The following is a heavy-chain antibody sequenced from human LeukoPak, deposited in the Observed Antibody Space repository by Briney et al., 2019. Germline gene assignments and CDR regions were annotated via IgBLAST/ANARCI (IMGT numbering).Heavy chain of an antibody. CDR3: AGDKTTGGWYEFDY. CDR2: IRSKANSYAT. D-gene: IGHD6-19*01. J-gene: IGHJ4*02. CDR1: GFTFSGSA. Sequence: GGSLRLSCAASGFTFSGSAMHWVRQASGKGLEWVGRIRSKANSYATAYAASVKGRFTISRDDSKNTAYLQMNSLKTEDTAVYYCAGDKTTGGWYEFDYWGQGTLVTVS. V-gene: IGHV3-73*01.